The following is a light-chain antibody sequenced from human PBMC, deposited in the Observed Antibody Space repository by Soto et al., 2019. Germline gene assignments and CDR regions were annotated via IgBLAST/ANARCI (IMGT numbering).Light chain of an antibody. CDR3: QQSYSTPPET. CDR1: QSISSS. J-gene: IGKJ1*01. CDR2: AAS. Sequence: DIQMTQSPSSLSASVGDRVTITCRASQSISSSLNWYQQKPGKAPKLLIYAASSLQSGVPSRFSGSGSGTDFTLTISSLQPEDFATYDCQQSYSTPPETFGQGTKVEIK. V-gene: IGKV1-39*01.